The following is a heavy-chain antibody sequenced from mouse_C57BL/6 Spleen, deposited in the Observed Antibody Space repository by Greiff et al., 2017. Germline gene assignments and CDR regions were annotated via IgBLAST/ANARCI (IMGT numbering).Heavy chain of an antibody. D-gene: IGHD3-2*02. Sequence: VQLQQSGPELVKPGASVKISCKASGYAFSSSWMNWVKQRPGKGLEWIGRIYPGDGDTNYNGKFKGKATLTADKSSSTAYMQLSSLTSEDSAVYFCARSSGYGYWGQGTTLTDSS. CDR1: GYAFSSSW. J-gene: IGHJ2*01. CDR2: IYPGDGDT. CDR3: ARSSGYGY. V-gene: IGHV1-82*01.